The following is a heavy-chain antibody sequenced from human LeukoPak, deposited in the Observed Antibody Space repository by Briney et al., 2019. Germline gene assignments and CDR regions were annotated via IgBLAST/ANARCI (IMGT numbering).Heavy chain of an antibody. Sequence: PSETLSLTCTVSGGSISSSSYYWGWIRQPPGKGLEWIGSIYYSGSTYYNPSLKSRVTISVDTSKNQFSLKLSPVTAADTAVYYCANSGSYYLARSQLFDYWGQGTLVTVSS. CDR3: ANSGSYYLARSQLFDY. CDR1: GGSISSSSYY. CDR2: IYYSGST. V-gene: IGHV4-39*01. D-gene: IGHD1-26*01. J-gene: IGHJ4*02.